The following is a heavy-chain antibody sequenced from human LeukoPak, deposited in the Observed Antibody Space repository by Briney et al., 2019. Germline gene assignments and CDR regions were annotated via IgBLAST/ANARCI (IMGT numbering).Heavy chain of an antibody. CDR3: AKNDAGGWLEDY. D-gene: IGHD6-19*01. CDR2: ITHNGGRT. CDR1: GFTFSSYA. J-gene: IGHJ4*02. Sequence: GGSLRLSCAASGFTFSSYALSWVRQAPGRGLDCVSLITHNGGRTYYADSVKGRFTISRDNSKNTLYLQINSLRAEDTAVYYCAKNDAGGWLEDYWGQGTLVTVSS. V-gene: IGHV3-23*01.